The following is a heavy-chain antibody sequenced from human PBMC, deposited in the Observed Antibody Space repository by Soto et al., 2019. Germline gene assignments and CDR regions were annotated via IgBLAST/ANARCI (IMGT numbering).Heavy chain of an antibody. CDR2: ISGSGGST. D-gene: IGHD2-15*01. CDR1: GFTFSSYA. J-gene: IGHJ4*02. CDR3: AKDQSLYCSGGSCYPAFDY. Sequence: GGSLRLSCAASGFTFSSYAMSWVRQAPGKGLEWVSAISGSGGSTYYADSVKGRFTISRDNSKNTLYLQMNSLRAEDTAVYYCAKDQSLYCSGGSCYPAFDYWGQGTLVTVSS. V-gene: IGHV3-23*01.